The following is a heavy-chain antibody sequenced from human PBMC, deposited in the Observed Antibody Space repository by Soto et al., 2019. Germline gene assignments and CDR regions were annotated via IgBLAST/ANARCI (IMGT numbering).Heavy chain of an antibody. CDR2: IYPGDSDT. Sequence: PGESLKISCKASGYSFTTYWIGWVRQMPGKGLEWMGIIYPGDSDTKYSPSLQGQVTISADKSISTAYLQWSSLKASDTAMYYCARRRYYAILTGSQHAFDIWGQGTMVTVSS. D-gene: IGHD3-9*01. J-gene: IGHJ3*02. CDR1: GYSFTTYW. V-gene: IGHV5-51*01. CDR3: ARRRYYAILTGSQHAFDI.